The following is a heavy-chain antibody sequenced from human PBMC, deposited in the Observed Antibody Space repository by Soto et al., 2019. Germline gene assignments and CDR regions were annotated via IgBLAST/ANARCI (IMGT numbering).Heavy chain of an antibody. CDR1: GYSFTSNW. CDR3: ARQFLDGYYDYGMDV. CDR2: IYPGDSDT. Sequence: GESLKISCKGSGYSFTSNWIGWVRQMPGKGLEWMGIIYPGDSDTRYSPSFQGQVTISADKSISTTYLQWSSLKASDTAMYYCARQFLDGYYDYGMDVWGQGTTVTVSS. D-gene: IGHD3-3*01. J-gene: IGHJ6*02. V-gene: IGHV5-51*01.